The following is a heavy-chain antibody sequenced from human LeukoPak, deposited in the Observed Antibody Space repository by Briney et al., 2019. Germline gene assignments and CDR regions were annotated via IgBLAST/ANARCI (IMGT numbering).Heavy chain of an antibody. Sequence: SVKVSCKASGGTFSSYAISWVRQAPGQGLEWMGGIIPIFGTANYAQKFQGRVTITTDESTSTAYMELSSLRSEDTAVYYCARGRYSESRYYYAWSYWGQGTLVTVSS. CDR3: ARGRYSESRYYYAWSY. D-gene: IGHD3-22*01. J-gene: IGHJ4*02. V-gene: IGHV1-69*05. CDR2: IIPIFGTA. CDR1: GGTFSSYA.